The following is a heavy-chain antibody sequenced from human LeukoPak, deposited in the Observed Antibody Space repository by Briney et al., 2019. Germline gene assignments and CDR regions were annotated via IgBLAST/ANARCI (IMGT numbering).Heavy chain of an antibody. CDR3: ARGTPTRGIYYFDY. V-gene: IGHV3-73*01. Sequence: GGSLRLSCAASGFTFSGTGMHGVRQSSGKGLEWIGRISNKANNFAIPYAASVEGRFTISRADSKNTEYLKMSSLKTEDTAVYYCARGTPTRGIYYFDYWGQGTLVTVSS. CDR1: GFTFSGTG. CDR2: ISNKANNFAI. D-gene: IGHD2/OR15-2a*01. J-gene: IGHJ4*02.